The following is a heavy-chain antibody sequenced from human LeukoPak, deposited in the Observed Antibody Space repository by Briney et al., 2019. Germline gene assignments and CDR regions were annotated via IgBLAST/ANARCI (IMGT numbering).Heavy chain of an antibody. J-gene: IGHJ4*02. V-gene: IGHV1-46*01. CDR1: GYTITSYY. CDR2: INPSGGST. D-gene: IGHD6-19*01. Sequence: ASVKVSCKASGYTITSYYMHWVRQAPGQGLEWMGIINPSGGSTSYAQKFQGRVTMTRDTSTSTVYMELSSLRSVDTAVYYCARGAVAGPYFDYWGQGTLVTVSS. CDR3: ARGAVAGPYFDY.